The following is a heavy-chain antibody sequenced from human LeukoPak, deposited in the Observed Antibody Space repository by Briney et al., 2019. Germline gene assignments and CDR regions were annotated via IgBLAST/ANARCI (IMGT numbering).Heavy chain of an antibody. CDR1: GFTFSSYE. Sequence: GGSLRLSCAASGFTFSSYEMNWVRQAPGKGLEWVSYISSSGSTIYYADSVKGRFTISRDNAKNSLYLQMNSLRAEDTAVYYCAGPLTGSFNYYYYYMDVWGKGTTVTISS. CDR3: AGPLTGSFNYYYYYMDV. CDR2: ISSSGSTI. D-gene: IGHD3-9*01. V-gene: IGHV3-48*03. J-gene: IGHJ6*03.